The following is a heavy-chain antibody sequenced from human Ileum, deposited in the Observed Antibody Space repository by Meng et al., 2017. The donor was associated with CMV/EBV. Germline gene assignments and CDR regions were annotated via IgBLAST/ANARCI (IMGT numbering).Heavy chain of an antibody. CDR3: ARGLSNNWFDP. V-gene: IGHV3-74*01. Sequence: GESLCLSCAASGFTFSTYWRHWVRQVPGKGLVWVSRSSNDGSATSYADSVNGRFTISRDNAKNTLFLQMNSLRAEDTGVYYCARGLSNNWFDPWGRGTLVTVSS. J-gene: IGHJ5*02. CDR2: SSNDGSAT. CDR1: GFTFSTYW.